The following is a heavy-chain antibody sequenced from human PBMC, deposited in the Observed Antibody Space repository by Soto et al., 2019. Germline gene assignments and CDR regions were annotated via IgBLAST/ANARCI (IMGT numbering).Heavy chain of an antibody. D-gene: IGHD3-10*01. CDR2: ISGSGANT. J-gene: IGHJ4*02. CDR3: AKAAAYHGSASYFPFDD. Sequence: EVQLLESGGGLVQPGGSLRLPCAASGFSFSSYAMSWVRQAPGKGLEWVSSISGSGANTYYVDSVKGRFTVSRDNSKNTLYLQMSSLRGEDTAVYKCAKAAAYHGSASYFPFDDWGLGTRVTVSS. CDR1: GFSFSSYA. V-gene: IGHV3-23*01.